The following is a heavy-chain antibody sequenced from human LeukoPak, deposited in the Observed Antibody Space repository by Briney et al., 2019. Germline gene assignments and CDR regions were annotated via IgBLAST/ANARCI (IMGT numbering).Heavy chain of an antibody. D-gene: IGHD6-19*01. Sequence: GGSLRLSCAASGFTFTRYAMSWVRQAPGKGLEWVSAISGSGGSTYYADSVKGRFTISRDNSKNTLYLQMNSLRAEDTAVYYCAKDPSYIAVAATAGYWGQGTLVTVSS. CDR3: AKDPSYIAVAATAGY. CDR1: GFTFTRYA. CDR2: ISGSGGST. J-gene: IGHJ4*02. V-gene: IGHV3-23*01.